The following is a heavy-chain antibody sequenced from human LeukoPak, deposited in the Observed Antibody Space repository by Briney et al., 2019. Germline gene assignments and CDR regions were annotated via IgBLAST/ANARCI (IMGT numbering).Heavy chain of an antibody. D-gene: IGHD6-13*01. CDR2: INPNSGGT. CDR3: ARDGLIAAAGTNRFDP. V-gene: IGHV1-2*02. Sequence: ASVKVSCKASGYTFTGYYMHWVRQAPGQGLEWMGWINPNSGGTNYAQKFQGRVTMTRDTSISTAYMELSRLRSDDTAVYYCARDGLIAAAGTNRFDPWGQGTLVTVSS. CDR1: GYTFTGYY. J-gene: IGHJ5*02.